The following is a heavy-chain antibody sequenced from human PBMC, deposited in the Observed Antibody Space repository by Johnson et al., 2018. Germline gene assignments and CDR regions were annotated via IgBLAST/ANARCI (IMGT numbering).Heavy chain of an antibody. Sequence: QVQLVESGGGVVQPGRSLRLSCAASGFTFSSYGMHWVRQAPGKGLEWVAVISYEGSNKYYADSVKGRFTTSRDNSKNTLYLQMNSLRAEDTAWYYCAKPGTYDSSGYLGYWGQGTLVTVSS. CDR3: AKPGTYDSSGYLGY. J-gene: IGHJ4*02. CDR1: GFTFSSYG. CDR2: ISYEGSNK. V-gene: IGHV3-30*18. D-gene: IGHD3-22*01.